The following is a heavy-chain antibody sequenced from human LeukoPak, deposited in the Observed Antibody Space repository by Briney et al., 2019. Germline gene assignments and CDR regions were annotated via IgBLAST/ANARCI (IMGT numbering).Heavy chain of an antibody. CDR1: GCSISSGGYY. V-gene: IGHV4-31*03. J-gene: IGHJ5*02. Sequence: SETLSLTCTVYGCSISSGGYYWSWIRQHPGKGLEWIGYIYYSGSTYYHPSLKSRVTISVDTSKNQFSLKLSSVTAADTAVYYWARDGGLRFFPWGQGTLVTVSS. CDR3: ARDGGLRFFP. D-gene: IGHD3-3*01. CDR2: IYYSGST.